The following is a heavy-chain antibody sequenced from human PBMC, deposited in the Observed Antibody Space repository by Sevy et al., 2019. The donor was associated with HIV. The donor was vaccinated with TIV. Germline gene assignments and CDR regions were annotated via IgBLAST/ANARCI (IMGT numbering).Heavy chain of an antibody. D-gene: IGHD3-16*01. CDR2: ISYDGKNK. CDR3: ASVAPTFGGDPYEYHSSMVV. J-gene: IGHJ6*03. Sequence: GGSLRLSCAASGFTFSSYDMHWVRQAPGKGLEWVAGISYDGKNKYYVDSVKGRFTISRDNSKNILYLQVNSLRAEDSAVYHCASVAPTFGGDPYEYHSSMVVWGKGTTVTGSS. CDR1: GFTFSSYD. V-gene: IGHV3-30*03.